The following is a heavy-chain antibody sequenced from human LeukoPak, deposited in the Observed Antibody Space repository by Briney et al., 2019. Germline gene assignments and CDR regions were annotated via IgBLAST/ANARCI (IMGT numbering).Heavy chain of an antibody. CDR2: ISSSSSTI. Sequence: GGSLRLSCAASGFTFSSYRMNWVRQAPGKGLEWVSYISSSSSTIYYADSVKGRFTISRDNAKNSLYLQMNSLRAEDTAVYYCARDTSIGYGSGSYSYWGQGTLVTVSS. D-gene: IGHD3-10*01. V-gene: IGHV3-48*01. J-gene: IGHJ4*02. CDR3: ARDTSIGYGSGSYSY. CDR1: GFTFSSYR.